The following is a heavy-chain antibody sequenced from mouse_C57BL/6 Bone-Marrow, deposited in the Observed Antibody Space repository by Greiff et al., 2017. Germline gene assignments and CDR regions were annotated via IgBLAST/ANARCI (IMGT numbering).Heavy chain of an antibody. CDR1: GFTFSSYA. CDR3: ARDGGGDYGRRYFDV. J-gene: IGHJ1*03. CDR2: ISDGGSYT. D-gene: IGHD1-1*01. Sequence: EVMLVESGGGLVKPGGSLKLSCAASGFTFSSYAMSWVRQTPEKRLEWVATISDGGSYTYYPDNVKGRFTISRDNAKNNLYLQMSHLKSEDTAMYYCARDGGGDYGRRYFDVWGTGTTVTVSS. V-gene: IGHV5-4*01.